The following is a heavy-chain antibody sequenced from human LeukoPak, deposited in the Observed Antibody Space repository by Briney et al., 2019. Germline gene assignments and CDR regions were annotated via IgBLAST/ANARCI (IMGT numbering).Heavy chain of an antibody. V-gene: IGHV3-9*01. CDR3: AKVRITSDAFDI. J-gene: IGHJ3*02. CDR1: GFNFDDYA. CDR2: ISWNSGSK. D-gene: IGHD3-10*01. Sequence: GRSLRLSCAASGFNFDDYAMHWVRQAPGKGLEWVSGISWNSGSKGYADSVKGRFTISRDNAKNSLYLQMNGLRAEDTALYYCAKVRITSDAFDIWGQGTMVTVSS.